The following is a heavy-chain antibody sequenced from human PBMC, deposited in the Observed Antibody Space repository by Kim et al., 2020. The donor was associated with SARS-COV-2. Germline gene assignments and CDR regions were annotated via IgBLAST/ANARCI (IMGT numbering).Heavy chain of an antibody. D-gene: IGHD4-17*01. Sequence: ASVKVSCKASGYTFTGYYMHWVRQAPGQGLEWMGRINPNSGGTNYAQKFQGRVTMTRDTSISTAYMELSRLRSDDTAVYYCARVQGTVKNYYYYYMDVWGKETTVTVSS. V-gene: IGHV1-2*06. CDR3: ARVQGTVKNYYYYYMDV. CDR2: INPNSGGT. J-gene: IGHJ6*03. CDR1: GYTFTGYY.